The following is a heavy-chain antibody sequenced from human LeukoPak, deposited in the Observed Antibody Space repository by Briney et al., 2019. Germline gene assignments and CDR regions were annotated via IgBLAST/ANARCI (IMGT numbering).Heavy chain of an antibody. CDR3: ARGDCSGGSCYLFDY. V-gene: IGHV4-30-4*01. Sequence: PSQTLSLTCTVGGASISSGNYYWTFIRQPPGEGLECIGYIFSSGSTYYNPSLKSRVTISVDTSKNQFSLKLSSVTAADTAVYYCARGDCSGGSCYLFDYWGQGALVTVSS. CDR2: IFSSGST. J-gene: IGHJ4*02. D-gene: IGHD2-15*01. CDR1: GASISSGNYY.